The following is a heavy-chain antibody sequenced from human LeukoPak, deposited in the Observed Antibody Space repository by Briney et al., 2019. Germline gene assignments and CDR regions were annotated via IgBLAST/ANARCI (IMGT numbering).Heavy chain of an antibody. J-gene: IGHJ4*02. CDR2: IGSTSYI. D-gene: IGHD6-13*01. CDR1: GLTFSTYS. CDR3: ARVGYSSSWYGDY. V-gene: IGHV3-21*01. Sequence: PRGSLRLSCEASGLTFSTYSMTWVRQAPGKGLEWVSSIGSTSYIYYADSVKGRFTISRDNAKNSLYLQMNSLRAEDTAVYYCARVGYSSSWYGDYWGQGTLVTVSS.